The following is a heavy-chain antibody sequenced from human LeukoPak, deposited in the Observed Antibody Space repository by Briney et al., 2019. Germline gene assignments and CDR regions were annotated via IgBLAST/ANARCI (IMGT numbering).Heavy chain of an antibody. D-gene: IGHD3-22*01. CDR3: ARVPYYYDSSGYYYETFDY. V-gene: IGHV3-48*01. CDR2: ISASSGTI. CDR1: GFSFSSYS. Sequence: GGSLRLSCAASGFSFSSYSMNWVRQAPGKGLEWVSYISASSGTIYYADSVKGRFTISRDNAKNSLYLQMNSLRGEDTAVYYCARVPYYYDSSGYYYETFDYWGQGTLVTVSS. J-gene: IGHJ4*02.